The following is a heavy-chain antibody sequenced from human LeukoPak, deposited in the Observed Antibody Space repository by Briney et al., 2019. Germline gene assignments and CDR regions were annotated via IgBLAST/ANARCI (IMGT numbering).Heavy chain of an antibody. CDR3: ARGLRYDSSGYPLVEEIYYFDD. D-gene: IGHD3-22*01. CDR2: IYYSGST. V-gene: IGHV4-31*03. Sequence: PSETLSLTCTVSGGSISSGGYYWSCIRQHPGKGLEWIGYIYYSGSTYYNPSLKSRVTISVDTSKNQFSLKLSSVTAADTAVYYCARGLRYDSSGYPLVEEIYYFDDWGQGTLVTVSS. J-gene: IGHJ4*02. CDR1: GGSISSGGYY.